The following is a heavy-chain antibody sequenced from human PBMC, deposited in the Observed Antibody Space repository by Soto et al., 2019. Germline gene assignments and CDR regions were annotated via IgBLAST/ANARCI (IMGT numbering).Heavy chain of an antibody. CDR3: AKDLATYGSGSVGSAFDI. V-gene: IGHV3-30*18. D-gene: IGHD3-10*01. Sequence: QVQLVESGGGVVQPGRSLRLSCAASGFTFSSYGMHWVRQAPGKGLEWVAVISYDGSNKYYADSVKGRFTISRDNSKNTLYLQMSSLRAEDTAVYYCAKDLATYGSGSVGSAFDIWGQGTMVTVSS. CDR2: ISYDGSNK. J-gene: IGHJ3*02. CDR1: GFTFSSYG.